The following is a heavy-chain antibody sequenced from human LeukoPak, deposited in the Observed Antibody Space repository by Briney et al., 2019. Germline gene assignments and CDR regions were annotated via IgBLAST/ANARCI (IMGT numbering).Heavy chain of an antibody. J-gene: IGHJ4*02. V-gene: IGHV5-51*01. CDR2: IYPGDSDT. D-gene: IGHD5-12*01. CDR3: ARYRWLPGYYFDY. CDR1: GYSFTGYW. Sequence: GESLKISCKGSGYSFTGYWIGWVRQMPGKGLEWMGIIYPGDSDTRYSPSFQGQVTISADKSISTAYLQWSSLKASDTAMYYCARYRWLPGYYFDYWGQGTLVTVSS.